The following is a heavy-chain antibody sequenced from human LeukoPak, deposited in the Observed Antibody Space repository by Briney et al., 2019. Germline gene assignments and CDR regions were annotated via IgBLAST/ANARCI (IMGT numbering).Heavy chain of an antibody. CDR2: ISYDGSNK. Sequence: GGSLRLSCAASGFTFSSYGMHWVRQAPGKGLEWVAVISYDGSNKYYADSVKGRFTISRDNSKNTLYLQMNSLRAEDTAVYYCAKKITTFDIWGQGTMVTVSS. J-gene: IGHJ3*02. CDR3: AKKITTFDI. CDR1: GFTFSSYG. V-gene: IGHV3-30*18. D-gene: IGHD3-10*01.